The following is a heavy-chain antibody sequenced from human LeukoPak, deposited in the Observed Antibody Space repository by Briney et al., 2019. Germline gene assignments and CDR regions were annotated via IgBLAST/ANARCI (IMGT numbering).Heavy chain of an antibody. CDR2: INPSGGTT. CDR3: ATHSPEEMATIYYYYYYMDV. V-gene: IGHV1-46*01. J-gene: IGHJ6*03. D-gene: IGHD5-24*01. Sequence: ASVKVSCKASGYTFTSYYMHWVRRAPGQGLEWMGIINPSGGTTSYAQKFQGRVTMTRDMSTSTVYMELSSLRSEDTAVYYCATHSPEEMATIYYYYYYMDVWGKGTTVTISS. CDR1: GYTFTSYY.